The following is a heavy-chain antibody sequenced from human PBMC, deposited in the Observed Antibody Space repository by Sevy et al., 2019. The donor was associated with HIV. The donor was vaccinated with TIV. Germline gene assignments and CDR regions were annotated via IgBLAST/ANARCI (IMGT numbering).Heavy chain of an antibody. Sequence: GGSLGLSCAASGFTFSSYNMNWVRQAPGKGLEWVSSISGLSNYIYYADSMKGRFTISRDNAKNTLNLQMNSLRGDDTAVYFCARGPPDGSYDYFDSWGQGILVTVSS. CDR3: ARGPPDGSYDYFDS. CDR2: ISGLSNYI. D-gene: IGHD3-10*01. J-gene: IGHJ4*02. V-gene: IGHV3-21*06. CDR1: GFTFSSYN.